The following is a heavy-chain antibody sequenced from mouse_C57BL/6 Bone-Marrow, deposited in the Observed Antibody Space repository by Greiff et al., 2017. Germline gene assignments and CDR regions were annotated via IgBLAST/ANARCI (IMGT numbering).Heavy chain of an antibody. Sequence: QVQLQQPGAELVRPGASVTLSCKASGYTFTDYEMHWVKQTPVHGLEWIGAIDPETGGTAYNQKFKGKAILTADKSSSTAYMELRSLTSEDSAVYYCTRPSGDYYAMDYWGQGTSVTVSS. CDR3: TRPSGDYYAMDY. D-gene: IGHD3-1*01. V-gene: IGHV1-15*01. J-gene: IGHJ4*01. CDR1: GYTFTDYE. CDR2: IDPETGGT.